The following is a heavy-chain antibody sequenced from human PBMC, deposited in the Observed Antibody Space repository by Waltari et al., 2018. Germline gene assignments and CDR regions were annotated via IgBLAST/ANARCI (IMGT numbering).Heavy chain of an antibody. CDR2: INHSGST. CDR3: ARGYSSSPFDY. J-gene: IGHJ4*02. V-gene: IGHV4-34*01. D-gene: IGHD6-13*01. CDR1: GGSFSGYY. Sequence: QVQLQPWGAGLLKPSETLSLTCAVYGGSFSGYYWSWIRQPPGKGLEWIGEINHSGSTNYNPSLKSRVTISVDTSKNQFSLKLSSVTAADTAVYYCARGYSSSPFDYWGQGTLVTVSS.